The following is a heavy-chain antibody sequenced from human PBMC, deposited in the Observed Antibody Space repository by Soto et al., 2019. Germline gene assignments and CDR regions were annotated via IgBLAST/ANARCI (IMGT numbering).Heavy chain of an antibody. CDR2: IYYRGTT. V-gene: IGHV4-39*02. J-gene: IGHJ4*02. D-gene: IGHD4-17*01. CDR1: GGSISSSSYY. Sequence: SETLSLTCTVSGGSISSSSYYWGWIRQPPGTGLEWIGNIYYRGTTYYNPSLKIRVTISVDTSKNQFSLKLASVTAADTAVYYCARDYGDYQFDYWGQGTLVTGSS. CDR3: ARDYGDYQFDY.